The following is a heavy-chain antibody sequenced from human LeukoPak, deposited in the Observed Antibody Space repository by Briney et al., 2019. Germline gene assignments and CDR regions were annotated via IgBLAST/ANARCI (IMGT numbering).Heavy chain of an antibody. Sequence: PSETLSLTCTVSGGSISSSSYHWGWIRQPPGKGLEWIGSIYYSGSTYYNPSLKSRVTISVDTSKNQFSLKLSSVTAADTAVYYCARALAVAGLVDYWGQGTLVTISS. CDR3: ARALAVAGLVDY. CDR2: IYYSGST. J-gene: IGHJ4*02. CDR1: GGSISSSSYH. V-gene: IGHV4-39*07. D-gene: IGHD6-19*01.